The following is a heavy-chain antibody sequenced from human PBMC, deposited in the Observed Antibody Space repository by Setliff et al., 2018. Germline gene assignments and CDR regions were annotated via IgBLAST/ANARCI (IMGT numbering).Heavy chain of an antibody. CDR1: GGTFSSYA. V-gene: IGHV1-69*13. J-gene: IGHJ4*02. Sequence: SVKVSCKASGGTFSSYAISWVRQAPGQGLEWMGGIIPIFGTANYAQKFQGRVTITADESTSTAYMELSSLRFEDTAAYYCARDKTIFGVAYPGYWGQGTLVTVSS. D-gene: IGHD3-3*01. CDR2: IIPIFGTA. CDR3: ARDKTIFGVAYPGY.